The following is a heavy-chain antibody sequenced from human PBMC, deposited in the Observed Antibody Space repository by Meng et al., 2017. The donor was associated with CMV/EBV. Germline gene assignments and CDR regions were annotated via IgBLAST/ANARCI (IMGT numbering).Heavy chain of an antibody. D-gene: IGHD3-3*01. J-gene: IGHJ6*02. V-gene: IGHV3-30*02. Sequence: GESLKISCAASGFTFSSYSMYWVRQAPGKGLEWVAFIRYDGSNKYYADSVKGRFTISRDNSKNTLYLQMNSLRAEDTAVYYCAKEPDTYYDFWSGYYYYYYGMDVWGQGTTVTVSS. CDR3: AKEPDTYYDFWSGYYYYYYGMDV. CDR2: IRYDGSNK. CDR1: GFTFSSYS.